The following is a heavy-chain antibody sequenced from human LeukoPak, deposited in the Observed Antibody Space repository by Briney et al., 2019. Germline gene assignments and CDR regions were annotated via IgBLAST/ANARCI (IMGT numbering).Heavy chain of an antibody. J-gene: IGHJ6*03. CDR1: GASIGSGSYY. CDR3: AGELLPPGKYYYHMGV. Sequence: SETLSLTCTDSGASIGSGSYYWSWIRQPAGKGLEWIGRIYTTGSTDYNPSLKSRFSMSIDTSKNQLSLRLSSVTAADTAVYYCAGELLPPGKYYYHMGVWGKGTTLTVSS. CDR2: IYTTGST. V-gene: IGHV4-61*02. D-gene: IGHD3-22*01.